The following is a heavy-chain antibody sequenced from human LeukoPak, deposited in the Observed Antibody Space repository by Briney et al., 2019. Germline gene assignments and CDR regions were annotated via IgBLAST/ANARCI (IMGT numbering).Heavy chain of an antibody. CDR1: GGSISTNSYC. CDR2: IFYSGNT. V-gene: IGHV4-39*01. Sequence: PSETLSLTCFVSGGSISTNSYCWGWVRQPPGKGLEWIGSIFYSGNTYYNPSFRSRVSISVGTSKNQFSLKLFSVTAVDTAVYYCARVDIVTVPSANFDCWGQGTLVTVSS. D-gene: IGHD2-15*01. CDR3: ARVDIVTVPSANFDC. J-gene: IGHJ4*02.